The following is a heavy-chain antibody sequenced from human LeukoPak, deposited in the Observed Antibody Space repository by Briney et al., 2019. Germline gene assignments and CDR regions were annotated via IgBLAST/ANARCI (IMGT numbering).Heavy chain of an antibody. CDR1: GFTFSSYY. Sequence: GGSLRLSCAASGFTFSSYYMHWVRQAAGKGPVWVSRITSDGSSTNYADSVKGRFTTSRDNAKNTLSLQMNSLRAEDTAVYYCAREFGGTYLFDYWGQGTLVTVSS. CDR2: ITSDGSST. D-gene: IGHD4-23*01. CDR3: AREFGGTYLFDY. J-gene: IGHJ4*02. V-gene: IGHV3-74*01.